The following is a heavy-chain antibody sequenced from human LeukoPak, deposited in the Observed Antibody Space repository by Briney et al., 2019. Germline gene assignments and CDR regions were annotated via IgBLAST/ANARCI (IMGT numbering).Heavy chain of an antibody. J-gene: IGHJ6*03. V-gene: IGHV4-59*11. D-gene: IGHD3-10*01. CDR1: GGSISSQY. CDR2: IYYSGST. CDR3: ARGTGGSETAGLMDV. Sequence: PSETLSLTCTVSGGSISSQYWSWIRQPPGKGLEWIGYIYYSGSTNYNPSLKSRVTISVDTSKIHFSLKLISVTAADTALYYCARGTGGSETAGLMDVWGKRTTVTVSS.